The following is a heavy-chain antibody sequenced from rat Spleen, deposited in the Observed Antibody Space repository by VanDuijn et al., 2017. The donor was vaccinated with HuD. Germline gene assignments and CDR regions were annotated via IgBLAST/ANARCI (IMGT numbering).Heavy chain of an antibody. J-gene: IGHJ3*01. Sequence: EVQLVESDGGLVQPGRSLKLSCAASGFTFSDYYMAWVRQAPTKGLEWVATISYDGGRIFYRDSVKGRFPISRDNAKSTLYLQMDSLRSEDTATYYCASHVYNSGYGWFAYWGQGTLVTVSS. V-gene: IGHV5-29*01. CDR1: GFTFSDYY. CDR3: ASHVYNSGYGWFAY. D-gene: IGHD4-3*01. CDR2: ISYDGGRI.